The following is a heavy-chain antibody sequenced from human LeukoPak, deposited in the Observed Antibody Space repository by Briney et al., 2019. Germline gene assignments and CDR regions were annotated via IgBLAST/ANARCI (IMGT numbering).Heavy chain of an antibody. CDR1: GFTFSSYA. CDR3: ARDSSGYWD. Sequence: GGSLRLSCAASGFTFSSYAMSWVRQAPGKGLEWVAVISYDGSNKYYADSVKGRFTISRDNSKNTLYLQMNSLRAEDTAVYYCARDSSGYWDWGQGTLVTVSS. V-gene: IGHV3-30-3*01. D-gene: IGHD3-22*01. J-gene: IGHJ4*02. CDR2: ISYDGSNK.